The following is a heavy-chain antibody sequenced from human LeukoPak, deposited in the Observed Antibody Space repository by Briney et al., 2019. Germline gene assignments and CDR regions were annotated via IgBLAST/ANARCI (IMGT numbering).Heavy chain of an antibody. CDR3: ARDRGILVVPAATYYFDP. CDR2: ISTSSTYI. D-gene: IGHD2-2*01. V-gene: IGHV3-21*01. J-gene: IGHJ5*02. CDR1: GCTFDRYT. Sequence: GGSLRLSCVGSGCTFDRYTMNWVRQAPGKGLEWVSSISTSSTYIYYADSVRGRFTISRDNAKNSLYLQMNSLRVEDSAVYFCARDRGILVVPAATYYFDPWGQGTLVTVSS.